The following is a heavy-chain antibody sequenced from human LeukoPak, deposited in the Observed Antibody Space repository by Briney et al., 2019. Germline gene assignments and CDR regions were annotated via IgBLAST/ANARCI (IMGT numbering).Heavy chain of an antibody. V-gene: IGHV3-64D*06. CDR2: ISSNGDNT. Sequence: PGGSLRLSCSVSGFTFSTYVMHWVRQAPGKGLEYVSAISSNGDNTYYADSVKGRFTISRDNSKNTLYLQMSSLRADDTAVYYCVRGKGYWGQGTLVTVSS. CDR3: VRGKGY. J-gene: IGHJ4*02. CDR1: GFTFSTYV.